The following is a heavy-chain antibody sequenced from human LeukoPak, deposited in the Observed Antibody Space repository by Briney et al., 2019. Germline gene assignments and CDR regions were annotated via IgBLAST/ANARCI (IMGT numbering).Heavy chain of an antibody. D-gene: IGHD3-22*01. CDR2: SIPILGIA. CDR3: ARSAVLRVYYDSSGYYDY. Sequence: SVKVSCKASGGTFSSYAISWVRQAPGQGLKWMGGSIPILGIANDAQKFQGRVTITADKCTSPAYMVLSSLRSEDTAVYYCARSAVLRVYYDSSGYYDYWRQGTLVSDSS. V-gene: IGHV1-69*10. CDR1: GGTFSSYA. J-gene: IGHJ4*02.